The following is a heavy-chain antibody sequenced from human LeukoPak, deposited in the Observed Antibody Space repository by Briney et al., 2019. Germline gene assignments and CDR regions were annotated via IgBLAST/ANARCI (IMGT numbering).Heavy chain of an antibody. V-gene: IGHV3-64D*09. CDR1: GFTFSNYN. Sequence: GGSLRLSCSASGFTFSNYNMHWVRQAPGKGLEYVSTISSDGGSTNYADSVKGRFTISRDNSKNTLYLQMSSLRAEDTAVYYCARSYSNHLFGMDVWGQGTTVTVSS. D-gene: IGHD4-11*01. CDR3: ARSYSNHLFGMDV. CDR2: ISSDGGST. J-gene: IGHJ6*02.